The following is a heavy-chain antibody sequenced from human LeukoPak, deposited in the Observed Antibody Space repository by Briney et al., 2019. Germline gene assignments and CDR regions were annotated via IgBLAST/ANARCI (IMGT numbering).Heavy chain of an antibody. CDR3: ARDETQWLVPMGLYYYYYYMDV. Sequence: PGGSLRLSCAASGFTFSSYWMSWVRQAPGKGLEWVANIKQDGSEKYYVDSVKGRFTISRDNAKNSLYLQMNSLRAEDTAVYYCARDETQWLVPMGLYYYYYYMDVWGKGTTVTVSS. V-gene: IGHV3-7*01. J-gene: IGHJ6*03. CDR2: IKQDGSEK. D-gene: IGHD6-19*01. CDR1: GFTFSSYW.